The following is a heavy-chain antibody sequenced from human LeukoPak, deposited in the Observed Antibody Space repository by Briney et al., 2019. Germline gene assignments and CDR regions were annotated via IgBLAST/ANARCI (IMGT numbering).Heavy chain of an antibody. CDR2: ISSSSSYI. J-gene: IGHJ3*02. CDR3: ARAMDIVVVPAAIVDAFDI. D-gene: IGHD2-2*03. V-gene: IGHV3-21*01. CDR1: GNYW. Sequence: KAGGSLRLSCAASGNYWMHWVRQAPGKGLEWVSSISSSSSYIYYADSVKGRFTISRDNAKNSLYLQMNSLRAEDTAVYYCARAMDIVVVPAAIVDAFDIWGQGTMVTVSS.